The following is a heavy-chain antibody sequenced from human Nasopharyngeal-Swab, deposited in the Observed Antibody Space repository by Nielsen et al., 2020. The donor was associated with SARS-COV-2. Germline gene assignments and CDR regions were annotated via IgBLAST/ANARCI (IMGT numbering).Heavy chain of an antibody. Sequence: ASVKVSCKASGYTFTSYGISWVRQAPGQGLEWMGWISAYNGNTNYAQKLQGRVTMTTDTSTSTAYMELRSLRSDDTAVYYCASTKNRYIGSGSPEWGYWGQGTLVTVSS. V-gene: IGHV1-18*01. J-gene: IGHJ4*02. CDR2: ISAYNGNT. D-gene: IGHD3-10*01. CDR1: GYTFTSYG. CDR3: ASTKNRYIGSGSPEWGY.